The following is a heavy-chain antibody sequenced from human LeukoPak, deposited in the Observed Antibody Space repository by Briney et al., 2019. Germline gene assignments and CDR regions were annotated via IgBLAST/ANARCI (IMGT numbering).Heavy chain of an antibody. V-gene: IGHV3-23*01. CDR2: ISHLSHDT. D-gene: IGHD6-19*01. Sequence: GGSLRLSCVASGFTFRSFAMNWVRQPPGRALEWVSSISHLSHDTSYAASVEGRFTISRDNSRDTLFLQMSSRSAEDTARYYCTKAYHSSAWSVIDNWGRGTLVTVSS. CDR1: GFTFRSFA. J-gene: IGHJ4*02. CDR3: TKAYHSSAWSVIDN.